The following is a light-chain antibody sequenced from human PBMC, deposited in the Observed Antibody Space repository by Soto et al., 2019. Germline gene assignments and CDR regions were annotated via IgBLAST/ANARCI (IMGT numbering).Light chain of an antibody. CDR1: QSISAW. Sequence: DIQMTQSPSTLSASVGDRVTITCRASQSISAWLAWYQQIPGKAPKLLIYDASSLESGVPSRFRGSGSGTEFTLTISSLQPDDFAAYYCQQYNSYSPTFGQGTKLEI. V-gene: IGKV1-5*01. J-gene: IGKJ2*01. CDR3: QQYNSYSPT. CDR2: DAS.